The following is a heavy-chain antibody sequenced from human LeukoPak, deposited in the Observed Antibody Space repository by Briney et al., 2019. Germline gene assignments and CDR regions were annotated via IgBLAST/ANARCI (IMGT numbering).Heavy chain of an antibody. CDR3: ARLGGGIQAFDY. D-gene: IGHD1-26*01. CDR2: IYTSGST. Sequence: PSETLSLTCTVSGGSISSGSYYWSWIRQPAGKGLEWIGRIYTSGSTNYNPSLKSRVTISVDTSKNQFSLKLSSVTAADTAVYYCARLGGGIQAFDYWGQGTLVTVSS. J-gene: IGHJ4*02. V-gene: IGHV4-61*02. CDR1: GGSISSGSYY.